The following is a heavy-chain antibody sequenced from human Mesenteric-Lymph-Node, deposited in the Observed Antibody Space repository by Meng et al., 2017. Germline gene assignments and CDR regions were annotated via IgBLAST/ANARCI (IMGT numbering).Heavy chain of an antibody. CDR1: GVTFNNYA. D-gene: IGHD6-19*01. V-gene: IGHV3-23*01. J-gene: IGHJ4*02. CDR2: VSGSGVST. Sequence: GESLKISCAASGVTFNNYAMSWVRQAPGKGLEWVSSVSGSGVSTYYADSVKGRFIISRDNSKNTLYLQMNSLRAEDTAVYYCANPPEYSSGWYYFDYWGQGTLVTVSS. CDR3: ANPPEYSSGWYYFDY.